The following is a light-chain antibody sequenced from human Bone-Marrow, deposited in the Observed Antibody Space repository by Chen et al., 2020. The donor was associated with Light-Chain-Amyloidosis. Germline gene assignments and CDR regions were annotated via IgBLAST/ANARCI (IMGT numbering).Light chain of an antibody. CDR2: RDT. CDR3: QSADSSGTYEVI. J-gene: IGLJ2*01. V-gene: IGLV3-25*03. CDR1: DLPTKY. Sequence: SYELTQPPSVSVSPGQTARITCSGDDLPTKYAYWYQQKPDQAPVLVIHRDTERPSGISERFSGSSSGTTATLTISGVQAEDEADYHSQSADSSGTYEVIFGGGTKLTVL.